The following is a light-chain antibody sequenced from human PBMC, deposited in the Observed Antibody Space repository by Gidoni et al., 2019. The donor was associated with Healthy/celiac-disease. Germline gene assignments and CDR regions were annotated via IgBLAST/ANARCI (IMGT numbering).Light chain of an antibody. V-gene: IGKV1-33*01. Sequence: IQMTQSPSSLSASVGDRVTITCQASQDISNYLNWYQQKPGKAPKLLIYDASNLETGVPSRFSGIGSGTDFTFTISSLQPEDIATYYCQQYDNLPFTFGPGTKVDIK. CDR1: QDISNY. J-gene: IGKJ3*01. CDR3: QQYDNLPFT. CDR2: DAS.